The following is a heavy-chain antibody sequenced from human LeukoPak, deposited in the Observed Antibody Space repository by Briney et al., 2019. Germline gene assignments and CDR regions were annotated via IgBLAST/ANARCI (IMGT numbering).Heavy chain of an antibody. CDR3: AKGLSWYFDY. Sequence: GGSLRLSCAASGFTFDDYAMHWVRQAPGKGLEWVSLLSGGGGSTYYADSVKGRFPISRDNRKNSLYLQMNSLRTEDTALYYCAKGLSWYFDYWGQGTLVTVSS. J-gene: IGHJ4*02. CDR2: LSGGGGST. D-gene: IGHD3-16*01. CDR1: GFTFDDYA. V-gene: IGHV3-43*02.